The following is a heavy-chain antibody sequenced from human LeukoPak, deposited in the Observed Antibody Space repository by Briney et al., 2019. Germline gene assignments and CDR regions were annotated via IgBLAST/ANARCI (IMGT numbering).Heavy chain of an antibody. CDR1: DGSISTYY. CDR3: ARGGLPRENWFDP. Sequence: SETLSLTCTVSDGSISTYYWSWIRQPAGKGLEWIGRIYTTGSTNYNPSLKSRVTMSVDTSKNQFSLKQTSVTAADTAVYYCARGGLPRENWFDPWGQGTLVTVSS. D-gene: IGHD3/OR15-3a*01. V-gene: IGHV4-4*07. CDR2: IYTTGST. J-gene: IGHJ5*02.